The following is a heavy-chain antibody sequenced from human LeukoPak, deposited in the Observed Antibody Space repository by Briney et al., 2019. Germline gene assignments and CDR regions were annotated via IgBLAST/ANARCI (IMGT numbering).Heavy chain of an antibody. Sequence: SVKVSCKASGRTFSSYAISWVRQAPGQGLEWMGGIIPIFGTANYAQKFQGRVTITADKSTSTAYMELSSLRSEDTAVYYCASPARIAAAGAHFDYWGQGTLVTVSS. V-gene: IGHV1-69*06. D-gene: IGHD6-13*01. CDR1: GRTFSSYA. J-gene: IGHJ4*02. CDR3: ASPARIAAAGAHFDY. CDR2: IIPIFGTA.